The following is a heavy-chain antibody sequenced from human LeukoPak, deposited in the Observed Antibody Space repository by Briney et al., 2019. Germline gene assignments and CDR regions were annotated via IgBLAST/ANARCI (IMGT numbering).Heavy chain of an antibody. Sequence: GRSLRLSCAASGFTFSSYAMHWVRQAPGKGLEWVAVISYDGSNKYYADSVKGRFTLSRDDSRNTVYLQMSNLRVEDTAIYYCAKANWVSNADAVWWGQGTQVTVSS. V-gene: IGHV3-30*07. D-gene: IGHD1-1*01. CDR1: GFTFSSYA. CDR3: AKANWVSNADAVW. J-gene: IGHJ4*02. CDR2: ISYDGSNK.